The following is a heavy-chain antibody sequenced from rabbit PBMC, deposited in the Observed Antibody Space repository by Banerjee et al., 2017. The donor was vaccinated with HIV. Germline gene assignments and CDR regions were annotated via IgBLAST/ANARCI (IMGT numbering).Heavy chain of an antibody. V-gene: IGHV1S40*01. CDR3: ARDNRYYIYGYAYYALNL. J-gene: IGHJ4*01. D-gene: IGHD6-1*01. CDR1: GFSFSSSYY. CDR2: IYAGSSGST. Sequence: QSLEESGGDLVKPGASLTLTCTASGFSFSSSYYMCWVRQAPGKGLEWIACIYAGSSGSTWYASWVNGRFTISRSTSLNTVTLKMTSLTAADTATYFCARDNRYYIYGYAYYALNLWGQGTLVTVS.